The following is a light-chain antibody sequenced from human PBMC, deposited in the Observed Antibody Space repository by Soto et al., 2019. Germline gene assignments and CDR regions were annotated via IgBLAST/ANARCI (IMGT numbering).Light chain of an antibody. Sequence: QSALTQPASVSGSPGQSITISCTGTSSDVGAYNLVSWYQQHPGRAPKLMIYDVYDRPSGVSNRFSGSKSGNTASLTISGLQAEDEADYYYAAWDDSLRGVVFGGGTKLTVL. CDR1: SSDVGAYNL. CDR2: DVY. CDR3: AAWDDSLRGVV. J-gene: IGLJ2*01. V-gene: IGLV2-14*01.